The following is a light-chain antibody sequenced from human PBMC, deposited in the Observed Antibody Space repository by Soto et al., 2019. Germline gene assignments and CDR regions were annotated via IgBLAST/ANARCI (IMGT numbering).Light chain of an antibody. CDR1: QSISSY. CDR3: QQLTDWPPQWT. J-gene: IGKJ1*01. Sequence: VWKESPDTQSLPPGERPTLSSRAIQSISSYLAWYQQKPGQAPRLPIYDASSRATGIPARFSGSGSGTDFTLTISSLEPEEFALYYCQQLTDWPPQWTFGQGTKVDIK. CDR2: DAS. V-gene: IGKV3-11*01.